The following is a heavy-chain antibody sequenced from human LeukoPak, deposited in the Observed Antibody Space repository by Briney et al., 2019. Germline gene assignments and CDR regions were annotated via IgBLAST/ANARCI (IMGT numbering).Heavy chain of an antibody. J-gene: IGHJ4*02. D-gene: IGHD3-22*01. CDR1: GFTFSSYG. Sequence: PGGSLRLSCAASGFTFSSYGMHWVRQAPGKGLEWVAFIRYDGSNKYYADSVKGRFTISRDNSKNTLYLQMNNLRAEDTAVYYCARDRLYYDSSGYLDYWGQGTLVTVSS. V-gene: IGHV3-30*02. CDR2: IRYDGSNK. CDR3: ARDRLYYDSSGYLDY.